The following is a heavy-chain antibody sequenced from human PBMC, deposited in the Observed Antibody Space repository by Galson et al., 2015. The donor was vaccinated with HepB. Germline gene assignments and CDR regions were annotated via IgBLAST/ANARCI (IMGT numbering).Heavy chain of an antibody. Sequence: SVKVSCKASGYTFTGYYMHWVRQAPGQGLEWMGRINPNSGGTNYAQKFQGRVTMTRDTSISTAYMELSRLRSDDTAVYYCARVRRQWLPTLDYWGQGTLVTVSS. V-gene: IGHV1-2*06. CDR2: INPNSGGT. CDR1: GYTFTGYY. J-gene: IGHJ4*02. D-gene: IGHD6-19*01. CDR3: ARVRRQWLPTLDY.